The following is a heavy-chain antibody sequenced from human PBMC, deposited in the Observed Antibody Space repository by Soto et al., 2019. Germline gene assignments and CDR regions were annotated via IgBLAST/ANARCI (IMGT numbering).Heavy chain of an antibody. D-gene: IGHD4-17*01. CDR1: GYTFTSYG. CDR2: ISAYNGNT. V-gene: IGHV1-18*01. CDR3: ASGPNDYGDYERLDYYYGMDV. Sequence: QVQLVQSGAEVKKPGASVKVSCKASGYTFTSYGISWVRQAPGQGLEWMGWISAYNGNTNYAQKLQGRVTMTTDTSTSTAYMELRSLRSDDTAAYYCASGPNDYGDYERLDYYYGMDVWGQGTTVTVSS. J-gene: IGHJ6*02.